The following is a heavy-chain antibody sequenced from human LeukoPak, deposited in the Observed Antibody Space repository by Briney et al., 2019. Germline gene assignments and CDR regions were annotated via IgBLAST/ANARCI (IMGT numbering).Heavy chain of an antibody. V-gene: IGHV3-23*01. CDR2: ISGSGGST. D-gene: IGHD6-19*01. CDR3: ANSLEQWLGPLDP. Sequence: GGSLRLSCAASGFTFSSYAMSWVRQAPGKGLEWVSAISGSGGSTYYADSVKGRFTIPRDNSKNTLYLQMNSLRAEDTAVYYCANSLEQWLGPLDPWGQGTLVTVSS. J-gene: IGHJ5*02. CDR1: GFTFSSYA.